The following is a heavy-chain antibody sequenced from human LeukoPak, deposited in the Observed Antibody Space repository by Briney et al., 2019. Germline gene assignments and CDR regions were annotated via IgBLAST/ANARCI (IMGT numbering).Heavy chain of an antibody. CDR1: GFTFSSHR. CDR3: ARESYYYDSSGPRERDY. CDR2: IKQDGSEK. D-gene: IGHD3-22*01. V-gene: IGHV3-7*01. Sequence: GGSLRLSCAASGFTFSSHRMSWVRQAPGKGLEWVANIKQDGSEKYYVDSVKGRFTISRDNAKNSLYLQMNSLRAEDTAVYYCARESYYYDSSGPRERDYWGQGTLVTVSS. J-gene: IGHJ4*02.